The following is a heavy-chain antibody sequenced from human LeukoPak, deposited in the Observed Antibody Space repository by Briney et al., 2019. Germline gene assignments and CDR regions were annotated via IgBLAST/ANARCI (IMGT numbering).Heavy chain of an antibody. J-gene: IGHJ6*03. CDR1: GYTFTGYY. CDR3: ARGQDPSLNYYYYYYMDV. V-gene: IGHV1-2*02. Sequence: ASVKVSRKASGYTFTGYYMHWVRQAPGQGLEWMGWINPNSGGTNYAQKFRGRVTMTRDTSISTAYVELSRLRSDDTAVYYCARGQDPSLNYYYYYYMDVWGKGTTVTVSS. CDR2: INPNSGGT.